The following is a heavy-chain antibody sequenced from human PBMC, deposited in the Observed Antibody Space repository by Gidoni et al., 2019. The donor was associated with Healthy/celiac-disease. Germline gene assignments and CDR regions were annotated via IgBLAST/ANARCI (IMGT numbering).Heavy chain of an antibody. D-gene: IGHD6-19*01. CDR1: GGSISSSNW. V-gene: IGHV4-4*02. Sequence: QVQLQESGPGLVKPSGTLSLTCAVSGGSISSSNWWSWVRQPPGKGLEWIGEIYDSGSTTYNPSLKSRVTISVDKSKNQFSLKLSSVTAADTAVYYCARVGSSGWLEPAEYFQHWGQGTLVTVSS. CDR3: ARVGSSGWLEPAEYFQH. J-gene: IGHJ1*01. CDR2: IYDSGST.